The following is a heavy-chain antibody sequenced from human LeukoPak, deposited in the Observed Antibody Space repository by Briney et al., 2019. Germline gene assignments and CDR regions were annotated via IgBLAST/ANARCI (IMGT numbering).Heavy chain of an antibody. CDR3: ARDDCLERPCYYYGMDA. D-gene: IGHD1-1*01. CDR1: GFTFSSHW. Sequence: GGSLRLSCAASGFTFSSHWMHWVRQAPGKGLVWVSRINSDGSSISYADSVKGRFTISRDNAKNSLYLQMNSLRAEDTAVYYCARDDCLERPCYYYGMDAWGQGTTVTVSS. CDR2: INSDGSSI. J-gene: IGHJ6*02. V-gene: IGHV3-74*01.